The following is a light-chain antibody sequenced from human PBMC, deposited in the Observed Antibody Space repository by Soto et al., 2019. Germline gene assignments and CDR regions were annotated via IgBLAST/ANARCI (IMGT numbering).Light chain of an antibody. CDR1: QDISSS. CDR2: GAS. CDR3: QQLYSYPLI. Sequence: DIQLTQSPSFLSASVADRVTITCRASQDISSSLAWYQQKPGKAPNLLIYGASTLQSGVPSRFSGSGSGTEFTLTISSLKPEDSATYYCQQLYSYPLIFGQGTKLEIK. V-gene: IGKV1-9*01. J-gene: IGKJ2*01.